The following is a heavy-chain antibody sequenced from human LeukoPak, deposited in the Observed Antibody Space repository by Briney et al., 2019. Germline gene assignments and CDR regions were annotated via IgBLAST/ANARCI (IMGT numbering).Heavy chain of an antibody. CDR1: GFTFSSYW. CDR3: ARSNQADDY. J-gene: IGHJ4*02. D-gene: IGHD1-14*01. CDR2: INPGGSSI. Sequence: GESLRLSCAASGFTFSSYWMHWVRQVPGKGLVWVARINPGGSSITYADSVKGRFTISRDNAKNTLYLQMDSLRAEDTGVYYCARSNQADDYWGQGTLVTVSS. V-gene: IGHV3-74*01.